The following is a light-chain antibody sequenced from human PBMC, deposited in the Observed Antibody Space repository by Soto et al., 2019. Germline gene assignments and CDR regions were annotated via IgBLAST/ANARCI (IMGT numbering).Light chain of an antibody. J-gene: IGKJ2*01. CDR1: QSVSSN. CDR2: GAS. V-gene: IGKV3-15*01. CDR3: QQYDNSSPIT. Sequence: EIVMTQSPATLSVSPGERATLSCRASQSVSSNLAWYQQKPGQAPRLLIYGASTRATGIPARFSGSGSGTESTLTISSLQSEDVAVYYCQQYDNSSPITFGQGTKLEIK.